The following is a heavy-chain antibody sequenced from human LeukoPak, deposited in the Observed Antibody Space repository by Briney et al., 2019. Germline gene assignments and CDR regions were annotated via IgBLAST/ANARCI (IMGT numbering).Heavy chain of an antibody. J-gene: IGHJ4*02. Sequence: KPSETLSLICAVSGYSISSGYYWGWSRQPPGEGLEWIVSIYHSGSTCYNPSLKSRVTISVDTSKNQFSLKRSSVTAADTAVYFCARHKSFDYLSPIASWGQGTLVTVSS. CDR1: GYSISSGYY. CDR2: IYHSGST. V-gene: IGHV4-38-2*01. D-gene: IGHD3-9*01. CDR3: ARHKSFDYLSPIAS.